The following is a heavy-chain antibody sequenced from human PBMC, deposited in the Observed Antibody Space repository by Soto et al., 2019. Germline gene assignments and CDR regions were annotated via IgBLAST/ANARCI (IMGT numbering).Heavy chain of an antibody. CDR1: GFTFSSYA. V-gene: IGHV3-23*01. J-gene: IGHJ4*02. Sequence: GGSLRLSCAASGFTFSSYAMSWVRQAPGKGLEWVSAISGSGGSTYYADSVKGRFTISRDNSKNTLYLQMNSLRAEDTAVYYCAKPPDYIVVVITHKFDYWGQGTLVNVSS. D-gene: IGHD3-22*01. CDR3: AKPPDYIVVVITHKFDY. CDR2: ISGSGGST.